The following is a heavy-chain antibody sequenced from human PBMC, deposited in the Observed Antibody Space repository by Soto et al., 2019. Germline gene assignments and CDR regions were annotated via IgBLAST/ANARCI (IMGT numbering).Heavy chain of an antibody. J-gene: IGHJ2*01. CDR2: ISASNGNT. CDR1: GYTFTSYG. D-gene: IGHD4-17*01. CDR3: ARDPADYGENFDL. V-gene: IGHV1-18*01. Sequence: QVQLVQSGAEVKNSGASVKVSCKASGYTFTSYGFSWVRQAPGQGLEWMGWISASNGNTNYAQKLQGRVTMTTDTSTGTAYMELRSLRSDDTATYYCARDPADYGENFDLWGRGTLVTVSS.